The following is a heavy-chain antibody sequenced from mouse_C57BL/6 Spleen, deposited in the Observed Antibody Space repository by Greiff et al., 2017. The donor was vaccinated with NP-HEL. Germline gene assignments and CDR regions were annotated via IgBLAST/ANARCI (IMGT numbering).Heavy chain of an antibody. CDR3: ARSTMVTSPWFAY. CDR1: GYAFSSYW. J-gene: IGHJ3*01. V-gene: IGHV1-80*01. D-gene: IGHD2-2*01. CDR2: IYPGDGDT. Sequence: QVQLQQSGAELVKPGASVKISCKASGYAFSSYWMNWVKQRPGKGLEWIGQIYPGDGDTNYNGKFKGKATLTADKSSSTAYMQLSSLTSEDSAVYFCARSTMVTSPWFAYWGQGTLVTVSA.